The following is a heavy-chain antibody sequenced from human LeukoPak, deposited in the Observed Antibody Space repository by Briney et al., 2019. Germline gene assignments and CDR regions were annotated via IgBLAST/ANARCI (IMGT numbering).Heavy chain of an antibody. CDR2: ILSDGSKE. CDR1: GFTFSSYG. Sequence: GGSLRLSCAASGFTFSSYGMHWVRQAPGKGLEWVAVILSDGSKEFYTDSVKGRFTISRDNSKNTLYLQVNSLRAEDTAVYYCARPYCSSTSCYPGFYFDYWGQGTLVTVSS. J-gene: IGHJ4*02. CDR3: ARPYCSSTSCYPGFYFDY. D-gene: IGHD2-2*01. V-gene: IGHV3-30*19.